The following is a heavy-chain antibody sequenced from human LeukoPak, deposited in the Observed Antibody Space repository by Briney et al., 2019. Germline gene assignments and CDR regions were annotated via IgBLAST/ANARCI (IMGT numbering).Heavy chain of an antibody. CDR3: ARVRSYYDSGGYYWVY. CDR2: MNPNSGNT. CDR1: GYTFTSYD. J-gene: IGHJ4*02. Sequence: GASVKVSCKASGYTFTSYDINWVRQATGQGLEWMGWMNPNSGNTGYAQKFQGRVTMTRNTSISTAYMELSSLRSEDTAVYYCARVRSYYDSGGYYWVYWGQGTLVTVSS. D-gene: IGHD3-22*01. V-gene: IGHV1-8*01.